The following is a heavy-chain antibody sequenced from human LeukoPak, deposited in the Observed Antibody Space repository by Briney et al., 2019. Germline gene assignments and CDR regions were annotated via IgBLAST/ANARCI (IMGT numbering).Heavy chain of an antibody. D-gene: IGHD3-9*01. V-gene: IGHV3-66*01. Sequence: PGGSLRLSCAASGFTVSSNYMSWVRQAPGKGLEWVSVIYSGGSTYYADSVKGRFTISRDNSKNTLYLQMNSLRAEDTAVYYCARGPDFTGYPRDYWGQGTLVTVSS. CDR2: IYSGGST. J-gene: IGHJ4*02. CDR1: GFTVSSNY. CDR3: ARGPDFTGYPRDY.